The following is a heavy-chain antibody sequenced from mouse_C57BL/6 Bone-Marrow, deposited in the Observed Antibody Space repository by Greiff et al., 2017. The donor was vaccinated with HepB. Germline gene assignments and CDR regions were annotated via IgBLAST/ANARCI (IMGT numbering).Heavy chain of an antibody. Sequence: EVKVEESGGGLVQPGGSMKLSCVASGFTFSNYWMNWVRQSPEKGLEWVAQIRLKSDNYATHYAESVKGRFTISRDDSKSSVYLQMNNLRAEDTGIYYCTLPLYYDYDYFDYWGQGTTLTVSS. CDR2: IRLKSDNYAT. V-gene: IGHV6-3*01. CDR1: GFTFSNYW. J-gene: IGHJ2*01. CDR3: TLPLYYDYDYFDY. D-gene: IGHD2-4*01.